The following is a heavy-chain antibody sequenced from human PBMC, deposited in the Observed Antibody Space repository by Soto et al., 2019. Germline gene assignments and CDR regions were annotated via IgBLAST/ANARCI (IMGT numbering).Heavy chain of an antibody. CDR2: IYYSGST. CDR3: ARGGPAVTTFYAFDI. V-gene: IGHV4-59*01. Sequence: QVQLQESGPGLVKPSETLSLTCTVSGGSISSYYWSWIRQPPGKGLEWIGYIYYSGSTNYNPSLKSRVTISVDTSKNQFSLKLSSVTAADTAVYYCARGGPAVTTFYAFDIWGQGTMVTVSS. D-gene: IGHD4-17*01. CDR1: GGSISSYY. J-gene: IGHJ3*02.